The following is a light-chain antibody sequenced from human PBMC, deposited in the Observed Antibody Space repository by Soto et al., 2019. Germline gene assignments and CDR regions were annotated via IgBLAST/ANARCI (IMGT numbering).Light chain of an antibody. Sequence: IVLTQSPGTLSLSPGERATLTCRASQSVSSSFLGWYQQKPGQAPRLLIYGASSRATGIPDRFSGSGSGTDFTLTISRLESEDFAVYYCQQYGTSPWTFGQGTKVDIK. J-gene: IGKJ1*01. CDR3: QQYGTSPWT. V-gene: IGKV3-20*01. CDR1: QSVSSSF. CDR2: GAS.